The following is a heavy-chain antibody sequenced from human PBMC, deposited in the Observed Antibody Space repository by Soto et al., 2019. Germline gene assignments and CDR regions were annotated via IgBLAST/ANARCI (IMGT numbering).Heavy chain of an antibody. CDR3: ARGELEGLFDY. D-gene: IGHD1-1*01. CDR1: DVSMSGYR. Sequence: SEALCLICRFYDVSMSGYRWTWIRQSPGKGRGWKGVLYHSDSTNYYTCLNRRNTISVDPCENRFSLKLSAVTPADTAVYYCARGELEGLFDYWGQGILVTVSS. V-gene: IGHV4-34*01. J-gene: IGHJ4*02. CDR2: LYHSDST.